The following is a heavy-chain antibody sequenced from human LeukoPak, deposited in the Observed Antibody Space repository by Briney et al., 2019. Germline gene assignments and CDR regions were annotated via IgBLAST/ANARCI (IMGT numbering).Heavy chain of an antibody. Sequence: SETLSLTCTVSGGSISSSSYYWGWIRQPPGKGLEWIGSIYCGSTYYNPSLKSRVTISVDTSKNQFSLKLSSVTAADTAVYYCARRRKAPAQRAGDAFDIWGQGTMVTVSS. D-gene: IGHD2-15*01. CDR2: IYCGST. J-gene: IGHJ3*02. V-gene: IGHV4-39*01. CDR1: GGSISSSSYY. CDR3: ARRRKAPAQRAGDAFDI.